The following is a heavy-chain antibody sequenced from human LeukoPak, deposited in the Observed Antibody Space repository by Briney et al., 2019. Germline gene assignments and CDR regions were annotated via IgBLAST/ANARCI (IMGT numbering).Heavy chain of an antibody. V-gene: IGHV4-38-2*02. Sequence: SETLSLTCTVSGYSISSGYYWGWIRQPPGKGLEWIGSIYHSGSTYYNPSLKSRVAISADTSKNHFSLKLTSLTAADAAVYYCARVVYGDYVDAFDIWGQGTMVTVSS. CDR2: IYHSGST. J-gene: IGHJ3*02. CDR1: GYSISSGYY. D-gene: IGHD4-17*01. CDR3: ARVVYGDYVDAFDI.